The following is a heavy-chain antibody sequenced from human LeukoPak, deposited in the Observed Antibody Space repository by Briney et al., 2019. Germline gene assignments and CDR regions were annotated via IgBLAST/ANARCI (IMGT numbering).Heavy chain of an antibody. V-gene: IGHV1-2*02. CDR2: INPNSGDT. CDR3: ASLYYYDSSGYQSFDY. Sequence: SVKVSCKASGYTFTGYYMHWVRQAPGQGLGWMGWINPNSGDTNYAQKFQGRVTMTRDTSISTAYMELSRLRSDDTAVYYCASLYYYDSSGYQSFDYWGQGTLVTVSS. CDR1: GYTFTGYY. D-gene: IGHD3-22*01. J-gene: IGHJ4*02.